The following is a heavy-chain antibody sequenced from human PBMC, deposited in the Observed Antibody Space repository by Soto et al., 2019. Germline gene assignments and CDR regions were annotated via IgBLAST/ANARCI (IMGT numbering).Heavy chain of an antibody. CDR3: AKDIIYYDRSASDS. V-gene: IGHV3-30*18. Sequence: QVQLVESGGGVVQPGRSLRLSCADSGFTFSSYGMHWVRQAPGKGLEWVAIISFDGSNKHYADYMKGRITISRDNSKNTLFLQMNSLIADDTAVYYCAKDIIYYDRSASDSWGQGTLVTVYS. D-gene: IGHD3-22*01. CDR2: ISFDGSNK. J-gene: IGHJ4*02. CDR1: GFTFSSYG.